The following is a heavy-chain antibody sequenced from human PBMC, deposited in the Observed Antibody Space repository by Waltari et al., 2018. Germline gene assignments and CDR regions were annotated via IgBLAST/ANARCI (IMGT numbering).Heavy chain of an antibody. CDR3: ARVTTPHYDSTGAQDALGV. CDR1: GFSFRSYA. V-gene: IGHV3-33*01. J-gene: IGHJ3*01. Sequence: QAQLVESGGGVVQPGTSLRLSCAASGFSFRSYAMHWVRQAPGKGLEWVAEIWHDAIITYYADSVGGRFTSSRDNARQTLYLQMNSLRGDDTASYFCARVTTPHYDSTGAQDALGVWGQGTRVTVS. D-gene: IGHD2-8*02. CDR2: IWHDAIIT.